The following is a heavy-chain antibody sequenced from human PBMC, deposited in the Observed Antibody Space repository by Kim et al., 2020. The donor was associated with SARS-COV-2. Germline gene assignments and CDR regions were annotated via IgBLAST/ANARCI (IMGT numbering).Heavy chain of an antibody. Sequence: QKFQGRVTITADESTSTAYMELGSLRSEDTAVYYCARASSWAAAGYYFDYWGQGTLVTVSS. CDR3: ARASSWAAAGYYFDY. J-gene: IGHJ4*02. D-gene: IGHD6-13*01. V-gene: IGHV1-69*01.